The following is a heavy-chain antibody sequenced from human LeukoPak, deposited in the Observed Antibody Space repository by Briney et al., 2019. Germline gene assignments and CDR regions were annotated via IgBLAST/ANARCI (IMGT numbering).Heavy chain of an antibody. CDR3: ARDAQFIVVVPAAKLNYMDV. CDR2: INPNSGVT. CDR1: GYIFTGYY. J-gene: IGHJ6*03. D-gene: IGHD2-2*01. V-gene: IGHV1-2*02. Sequence: GASVKVSCKASGYIFTGYYIHWVRQAPGQGLEWLGWINPNSGVTNYAQKFQGRVIMTRDTSISTAYMEVRRLRSDDTAVYYCARDAQFIVVVPAAKLNYMDVWGKGSTVTVPS.